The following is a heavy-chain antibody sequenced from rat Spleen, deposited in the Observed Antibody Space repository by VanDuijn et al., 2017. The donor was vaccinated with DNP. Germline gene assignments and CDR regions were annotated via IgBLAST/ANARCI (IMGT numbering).Heavy chain of an antibody. V-gene: IGHV5S13*01. CDR2: INTGSGNT. D-gene: IGHD1-3*01. J-gene: IGHJ2*01. CDR3: TRPYGGHWDYFDY. Sequence: EVQLVESGGGLVQPGRSLKLSCAASGFSFSNFAMAWVRQAPTKGLEWVASINTGSGNTYYRDSVKGRFTITRDNAKNTQYLQMDSLRSEDTATYFWTRPYGGHWDYFDYWRQGVMVTVSS. CDR1: GFSFSNFA.